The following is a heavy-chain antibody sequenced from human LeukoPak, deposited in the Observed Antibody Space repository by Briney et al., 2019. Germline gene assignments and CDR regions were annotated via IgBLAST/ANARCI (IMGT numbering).Heavy chain of an antibody. V-gene: IGHV1-69*05. CDR2: IIPIFGTA. Sequence: SSVKVSCKASGGTFSSYAISWVRQAPGQGLEWMGGIIPIFGTANYAQKFQGRVTITTDESTSTAYMELSSLRSEDTAVYYCARDRERITMVRGVYDAFDIWGQGTMVTVSS. D-gene: IGHD3-10*01. CDR3: ARDRERITMVRGVYDAFDI. CDR1: GGTFSSYA. J-gene: IGHJ3*02.